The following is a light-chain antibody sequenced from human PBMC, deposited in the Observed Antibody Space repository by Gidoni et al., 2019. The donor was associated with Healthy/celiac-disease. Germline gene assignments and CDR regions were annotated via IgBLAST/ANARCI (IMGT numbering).Light chain of an antibody. CDR2: RDS. CDR1: NIGSKT. V-gene: IGLV3-9*01. J-gene: IGLJ2*01. Sequence: SYELTQPLAVSVAQGQTARITCGGNNIGSKTVHWYQQKPGQAPVLVIYRDSNRPSGIPERFSGSNSGNTATLTISRAQAGDEADYYCQVWDSSTVVFGGGTKLTVL. CDR3: QVWDSSTVV.